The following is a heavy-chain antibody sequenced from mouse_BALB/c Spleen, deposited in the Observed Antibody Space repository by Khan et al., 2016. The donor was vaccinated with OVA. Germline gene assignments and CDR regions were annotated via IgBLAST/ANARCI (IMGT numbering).Heavy chain of an antibody. CDR2: IDPYNGGT. J-gene: IGHJ2*01. D-gene: IGHD1-1*01. V-gene: IGHV1S135*01. CDR1: GYSFTDYN. CDR3: ALIYHYGSGFDY. Sequence: VQLQQSGPELLKPGASVKVSCKASGYSFTDYNMFWVKQSLGKSLEWIGYIDPYNGGTNYNQKFMGKATLTVDKSSSTAFMHLNSLTSEDSAVYYCALIYHYGSGFDYWGQGTTLTVSS.